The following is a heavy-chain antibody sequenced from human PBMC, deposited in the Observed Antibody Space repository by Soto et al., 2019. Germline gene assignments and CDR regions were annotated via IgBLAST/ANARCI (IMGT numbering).Heavy chain of an antibody. CDR2: INSDGTDS. CDR1: GFDFEDFA. Sequence: GGSLRLSCVAAGFDFEDFAMHWVRQAPGKGLEWVSLINSDGTDSYYMDSVRGRFTISRDNGKNSLYLQMDRLRPEDTAFYFCAKALYYYDSSPLDHWGQGTLVTVSS. V-gene: IGHV3-43D*04. CDR3: AKALYYYDSSPLDH. D-gene: IGHD3-22*01. J-gene: IGHJ4*02.